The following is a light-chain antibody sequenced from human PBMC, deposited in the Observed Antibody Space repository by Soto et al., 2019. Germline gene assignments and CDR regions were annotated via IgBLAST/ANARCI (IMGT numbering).Light chain of an antibody. CDR1: LSVSGY. CDR3: QQRAN. CDR2: GTS. Sequence: EIVLTQSPASLALSPGERATLSCRASLSVSGYLAWYQQRPNQAPRLLIHGTSNRATCIPARFSGEGSGTDFTLTISSLEHEDSAVYYCQQRANFGQGTRLEIK. V-gene: IGKV3-11*01. J-gene: IGKJ5*01.